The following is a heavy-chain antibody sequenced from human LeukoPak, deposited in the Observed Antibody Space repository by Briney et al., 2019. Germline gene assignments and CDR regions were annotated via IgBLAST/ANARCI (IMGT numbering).Heavy chain of an antibody. CDR2: INPNSGGT. V-gene: IGHV1-2*02. J-gene: IGHJ4*02. Sequence: ASVKVSCPASGYTFAHSYMHWVRQSPGQGLECMGWINPNSGGTNYAQKSQGRVTMTRDTSISTAYMELSRLRSDDTAVYYCARVYLGVYYYGSSGYSHLDYWGQGTLVTVSS. CDR3: ARVYLGVYYYGSSGYSHLDY. CDR1: GYTFAHSY. D-gene: IGHD3-22*01.